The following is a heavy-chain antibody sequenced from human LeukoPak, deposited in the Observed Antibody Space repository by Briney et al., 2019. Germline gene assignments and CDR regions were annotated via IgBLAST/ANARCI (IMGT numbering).Heavy chain of an antibody. J-gene: IGHJ1*01. D-gene: IGHD5-12*01. Sequence: ASVKVSCKVSGYTFTELSMHWVRQAPGKGLEWMGGFDPEDGETIYAQKFQGRVTMTEDTSTDTAYMELSSLRSEDTAVYYCATMLRVATPYFQHWGQGTLVTVSS. CDR2: FDPEDGET. CDR1: GYTFTELS. V-gene: IGHV1-24*01. CDR3: ATMLRVATPYFQH.